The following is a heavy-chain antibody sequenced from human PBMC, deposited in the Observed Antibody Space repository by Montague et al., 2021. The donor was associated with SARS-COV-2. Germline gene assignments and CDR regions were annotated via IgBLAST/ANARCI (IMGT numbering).Heavy chain of an antibody. Sequence: SETLSLTCTVSGGSISGYYWSWIRQPPVTGLQWIGSISYSGSTNYNPSLKSRVTISVDASKNHFTLRLSSVTAADAAVYYCANFRRTQLLFGTLYYGMDVWGQGTTVTVSS. V-gene: IGHV4-59*01. CDR2: ISYSGST. J-gene: IGHJ6*02. D-gene: IGHD2-2*01. CDR3: ANFRRTQLLFGTLYYGMDV. CDR1: GGSISGYY.